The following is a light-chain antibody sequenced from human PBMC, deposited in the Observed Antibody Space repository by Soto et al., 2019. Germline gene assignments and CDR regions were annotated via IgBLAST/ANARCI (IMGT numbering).Light chain of an antibody. J-gene: IGLJ2*01. CDR2: EGS. CDR3: CSYEGSSSSVV. CDR1: SSDFGTYNL. V-gene: IGLV2-23*01. Sequence: QSVLTQPASVSGSPGQSITLSCTGASSDFGTYNLVPWYQQHPGKVPKLIIYEGSKRPSGVSDRFSGSKSGNTASLTISGLQAEDEADYYCCSYEGSSSSVVFGGGTKLTVL.